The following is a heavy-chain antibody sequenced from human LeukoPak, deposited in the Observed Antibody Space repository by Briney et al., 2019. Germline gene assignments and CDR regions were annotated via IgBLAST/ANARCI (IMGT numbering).Heavy chain of an antibody. CDR1: GFTFSSYA. D-gene: IGHD3-3*01. V-gene: IGHV3-23*01. J-gene: IGHJ4*02. Sequence: PGGSLRLSCAASGFTFSSYAMSWVRQAPGKGLEWVSAISGSGGSTYYADSVKGRFTISRDNSKNTLYLQMNSLRAEDTAVYYCAKDQGAIFGVVIMLNFDYWGQGTLVTVSS. CDR3: AKDQGAIFGVVIMLNFDY. CDR2: ISGSGGST.